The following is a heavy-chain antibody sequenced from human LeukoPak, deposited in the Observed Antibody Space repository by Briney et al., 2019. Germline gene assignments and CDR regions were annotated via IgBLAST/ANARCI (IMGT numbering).Heavy chain of an antibody. CDR2: ISSDGSST. V-gene: IGHV3-74*01. CDR3: TRDRSYANDY. J-gene: IGHJ4*02. D-gene: IGHD1-26*01. CDR1: GFTFSSYW. Sequence: GGSLRLSCAASGFTFSSYWMHWVRQAPGKGLVWVSRISSDGSSTSYADSVKGRFTISRDNAKNTLYLQMNSLRAEDTAVHYCTRDRSYANDYWGQGTLVTVSS.